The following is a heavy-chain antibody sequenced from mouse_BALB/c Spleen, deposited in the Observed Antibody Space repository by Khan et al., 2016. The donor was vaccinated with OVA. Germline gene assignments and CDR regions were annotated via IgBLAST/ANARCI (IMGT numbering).Heavy chain of an antibody. J-gene: IGHJ3*01. Sequence: QMQLKQSGPELVKPGASVKMSCKASGYTFTDFLISWLKQRPGQGLEWIGEIYPGSGYIYYNENFKGKATLTSDKSSNTAYMQLSSLTSEDSAFYFCARAGYVGFAHLCHGTLVTVSA. V-gene: IGHV1-77*01. D-gene: IGHD3-2*02. CDR1: GYTFTDFL. CDR3: ARAGYVGFAH. CDR2: IYPGSGYI.